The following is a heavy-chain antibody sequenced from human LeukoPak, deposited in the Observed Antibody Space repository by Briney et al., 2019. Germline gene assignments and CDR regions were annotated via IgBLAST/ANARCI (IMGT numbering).Heavy chain of an antibody. J-gene: IGHJ4*02. CDR3: AKLQRPRVMFTDPFDY. CDR1: GFNFNDYA. D-gene: IGHD2-21*01. Sequence: GGSLRLSCAASGFNFNDYAIHWVRQAPGKGLEWVAVISYDGENEYYADSVKGRFTISRDNSNNTLSLQMNSLRPDDTAVYYCAKLQRPRVMFTDPFDYWGLGTLVTVSS. CDR2: ISYDGENE. V-gene: IGHV3-30*18.